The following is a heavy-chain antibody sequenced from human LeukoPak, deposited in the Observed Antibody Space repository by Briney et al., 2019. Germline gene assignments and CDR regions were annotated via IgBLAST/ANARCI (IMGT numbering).Heavy chain of an antibody. CDR2: IYPGGSET. V-gene: IGHV5-51*01. CDR1: GYDFSTYW. J-gene: IGHJ4*02. D-gene: IGHD5-24*01. Sequence: LGESLKISCKGLGYDFSTYWNAWVRQRPGKGLEWVGIIYPGGSETRYDPSFQGQVTISADRSTSTAYLQWSSLRASDTAMYYCARASRDGYNQNFDHWGQGTLVTVSS. CDR3: ARASRDGYNQNFDH.